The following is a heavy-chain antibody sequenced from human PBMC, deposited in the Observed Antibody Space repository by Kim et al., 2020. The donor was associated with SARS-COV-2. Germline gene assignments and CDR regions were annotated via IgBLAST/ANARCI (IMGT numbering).Heavy chain of an antibody. Sequence: ASVKVSCKASGYTFTSYAMNWVRQAPGQGLEWMGWINSNTGNPTYAQGFTGRFVFSLDTSVSTAYLQISSLKAEDTAVYYCARDPLRNYYDSSAIDYWGQGTLVTVSS. CDR2: INSNTGNP. CDR3: ARDPLRNYYDSSAIDY. CDR1: GYTFTSYA. D-gene: IGHD3-22*01. V-gene: IGHV7-4-1*02. J-gene: IGHJ4*02.